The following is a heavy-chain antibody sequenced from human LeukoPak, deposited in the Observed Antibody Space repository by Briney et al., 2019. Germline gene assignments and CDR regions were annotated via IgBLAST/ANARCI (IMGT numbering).Heavy chain of an antibody. V-gene: IGHV3-7*01. CDR2: IKQDGSEK. Sequence: GGSLRLSCAASGFSFSTYWMTWVRQTSGKGLEWVANIKQDGSEKYYVDSVKGRFSISKDNAKNSLYLQMNSLRVEDTAVYYCVPLNWNPPGDFDRWGQGTLVTASS. J-gene: IGHJ4*02. D-gene: IGHD1-20*01. CDR1: GFSFSTYW. CDR3: VPLNWNPPGDFDR.